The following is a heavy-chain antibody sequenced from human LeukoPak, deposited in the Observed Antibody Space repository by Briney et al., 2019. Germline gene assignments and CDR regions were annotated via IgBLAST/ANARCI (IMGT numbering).Heavy chain of an antibody. Sequence: SETLSLTCTVSGGSISSSRSYWGWIRQPPGKGLEWIGSIYYSGSTYYNPSLKSRVTISVDTSKNQFSLKLSSVTAADTAVYYCARISFGELLFDCWGQGTLVTVSS. CDR2: IYYSGST. D-gene: IGHD1-26*01. J-gene: IGHJ4*02. V-gene: IGHV4-39*01. CDR1: GGSISSSRSY. CDR3: ARISFGELLFDC.